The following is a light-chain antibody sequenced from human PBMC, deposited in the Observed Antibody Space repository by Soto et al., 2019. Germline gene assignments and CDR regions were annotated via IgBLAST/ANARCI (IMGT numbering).Light chain of an antibody. J-gene: IGLJ2*01. CDR2: DVS. CDR3: SSRTTNSPTTNHIL. Sequence: QSALTQPASVSGSPGQSITISCTGPSSDVVSWYQHHPGKAPKLIIFDVSNRRSDVSDRFSGSKSGNTASLTISGLQTGDEADYYCSSRTTNSPTTNHILFGGGTKLTVL. V-gene: IGLV2-14*03. CDR1: SSDVV.